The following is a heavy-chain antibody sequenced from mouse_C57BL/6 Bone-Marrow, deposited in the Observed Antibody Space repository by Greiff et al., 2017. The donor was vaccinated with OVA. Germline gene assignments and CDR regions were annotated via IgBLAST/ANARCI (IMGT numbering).Heavy chain of an antibody. V-gene: IGHV1-81*01. D-gene: IGHD2-2*01. CDR1: GYTFTSYG. Sequence: QVQLQQSGAELARPGASVKLSCKASGYTFTSYGISWVKQRTGQGLEWIGEIYPSSGNTNYNEKFKGKATLTADKSSSTAYMELSSLTSEDSAVYFCARWFPAYWGQGTLVTVSA. J-gene: IGHJ3*01. CDR3: ARWFPAY. CDR2: IYPSSGNT.